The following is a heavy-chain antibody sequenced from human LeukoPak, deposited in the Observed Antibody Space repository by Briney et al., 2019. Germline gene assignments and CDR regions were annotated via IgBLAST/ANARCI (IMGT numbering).Heavy chain of an antibody. CDR2: ISSSSSYI. CDR3: AKEEWELPGFDY. J-gene: IGHJ4*02. Sequence: GGSLRLSCAASGFTFSSYSMNWVRQAPGKGVGWVSSISSSSSYIYYADSVKGRFTISRDNSKNTLYLQMNSLRAEDTAVYYCAKEEWELPGFDYWGQGTLVTVSS. CDR1: GFTFSSYS. D-gene: IGHD1-26*01. V-gene: IGHV3-21*04.